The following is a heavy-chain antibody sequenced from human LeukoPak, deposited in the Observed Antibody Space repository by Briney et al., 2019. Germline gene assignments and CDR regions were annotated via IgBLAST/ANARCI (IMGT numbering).Heavy chain of an antibody. CDR2: IYYSGST. Sequence: PSETLSLTCTVSGGSISSSSYYWGWIRQPPGKGLEWIGSIYYSGSTYYNPSLKSRVTISVDTSKNQFSLKLSSVTAADTAVYYCARPSSNCSGGSCYFVVEHAFDIWGQGTLVTVSS. J-gene: IGHJ4*02. D-gene: IGHD2-15*01. CDR1: GGSISSSSYY. CDR3: ARPSSNCSGGSCYFVVEHAFDI. V-gene: IGHV4-39*07.